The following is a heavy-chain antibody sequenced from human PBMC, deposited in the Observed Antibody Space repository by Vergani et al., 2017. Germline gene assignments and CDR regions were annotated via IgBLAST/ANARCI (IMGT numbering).Heavy chain of an antibody. J-gene: IGHJ4*02. CDR1: GYTFTSYA. CDR3: AREGFYDYVWGSYRLRGGYYFDY. D-gene: IGHD3-16*02. CDR2: INAGNGNT. Sequence: QVQLVQSGAEVKKPGASVKVSCKASGYTFTSYAMHWVRQARGQRLEWMGWINAGNGNTKYSQKFQGRVTITRDTSASTAYMELSSLRSEDTAVYYCAREGFYDYVWGSYRLRGGYYFDYWGQGTLVTFSS. V-gene: IGHV1-3*01.